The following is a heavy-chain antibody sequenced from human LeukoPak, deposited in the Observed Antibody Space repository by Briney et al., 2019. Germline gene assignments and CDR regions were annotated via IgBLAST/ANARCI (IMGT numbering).Heavy chain of an antibody. CDR3: ARTIIGSAGLDY. J-gene: IGHJ4*02. CDR1: GFIFSRDS. Sequence: GGSLRLSCAASGFIFSRDSMNWVRQAPGKGLEWVANIKEDGSEKFYVDSVEGRFTISRDNAKNSLYLQMNSLTAEDTAVYYCARTIIGSAGLDYWGQGTLVTVSS. D-gene: IGHD6-13*01. CDR2: IKEDGSEK. V-gene: IGHV3-7*01.